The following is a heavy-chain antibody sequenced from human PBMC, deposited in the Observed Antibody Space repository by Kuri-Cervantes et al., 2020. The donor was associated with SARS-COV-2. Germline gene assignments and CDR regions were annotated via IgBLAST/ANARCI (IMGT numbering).Heavy chain of an antibody. Sequence: GESLKISCAASGFTFSNAWMSWVRQAPGKGLEWVAVISYDGSNKYYADSVKGRFTISRDNSKNTLYLQMNSLRAEDTAVYYCARVYSGSYVGAFDIWGQGTMVTVSS. D-gene: IGHD1-26*01. V-gene: IGHV3-30-3*01. CDR2: ISYDGSNK. CDR1: GFTFSNAW. J-gene: IGHJ3*02. CDR3: ARVYSGSYVGAFDI.